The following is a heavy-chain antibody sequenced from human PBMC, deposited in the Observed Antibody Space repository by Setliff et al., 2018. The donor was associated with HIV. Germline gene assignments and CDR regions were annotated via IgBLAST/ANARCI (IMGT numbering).Heavy chain of an antibody. CDR3: SSPGPGHGYSYGYFDY. J-gene: IGHJ4*02. CDR2: ISAGGGST. Sequence: GGSLRLSCAVSGFTFSTYAMSWVRQAPGKGLEWVSTISAGGGSTYYADSVKGRFTISRDNSKNTLYLQMNSLRAEDTAVYYRSSPGPGHGYSYGYFDYWGQGTLVTVSS. CDR1: GFTFSTYA. V-gene: IGHV3-23*01. D-gene: IGHD5-18*01.